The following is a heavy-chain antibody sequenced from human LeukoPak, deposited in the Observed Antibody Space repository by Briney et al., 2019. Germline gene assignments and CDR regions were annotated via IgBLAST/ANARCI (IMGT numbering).Heavy chain of an antibody. J-gene: IGHJ3*02. CDR2: ISSSSSTI. V-gene: IGHV3-48*02. CDR3: ARGGEWELQDAFDI. D-gene: IGHD1-26*01. CDR1: GFTFSSYS. Sequence: GGSLRLSCAASGFTFSSYSMNWVRQAPGKGLEWVSYISSSSSTIYYADSVKGRFTISRDNARNSLYLQMNRLRDEDTAVYYCARGGEWELQDAFDIWGQGTMVTVSS.